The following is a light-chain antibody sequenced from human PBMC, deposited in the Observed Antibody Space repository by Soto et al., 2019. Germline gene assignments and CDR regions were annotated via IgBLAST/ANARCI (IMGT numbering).Light chain of an antibody. J-gene: IGKJ1*01. V-gene: IGKV1-27*01. CDR2: AAS. Sequence: DIQMTQSPSSLSASVGDRVTITCRASQVISNDLAWYQQKPGKVPKLLIYAASTLQSGVPSRFSGSGSGTDFTLTISSLQPEDVATYYCQKYNSAPRTFGQGTKVEIK. CDR3: QKYNSAPRT. CDR1: QVISND.